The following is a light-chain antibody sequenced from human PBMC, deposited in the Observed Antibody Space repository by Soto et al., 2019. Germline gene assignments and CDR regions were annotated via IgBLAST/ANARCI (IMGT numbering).Light chain of an antibody. CDR2: EAS. Sequence: QSVLTQPASVSGSPGQSITISCSGTSSDVGSNNLVSWYQQHPGKAPKLMIYEASKRPSGVSNRFSGSKSGNTASLTISGLQAEDEADYYCSSYAGSSTFYVFGIGSKVTVL. CDR3: SSYAGSSTFYV. J-gene: IGLJ1*01. CDR1: SSDVGSNNL. V-gene: IGLV2-23*01.